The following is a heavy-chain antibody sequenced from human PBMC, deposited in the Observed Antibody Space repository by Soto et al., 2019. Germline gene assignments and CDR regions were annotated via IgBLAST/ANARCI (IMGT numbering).Heavy chain of an antibody. Sequence: EVQLLDSGGDLAQPGGSLRLSCTASGFTFSSFGMAWVRQAPGKGLEWVSAISGSGDSSYYADSVKDRFTISRDKPTNTLYLQMNNLRAEDTAVEYCAKVGIGMFSHKHHFDHWGQGTQVTVSS. CDR1: GFTFSSFG. V-gene: IGHV3-23*01. CDR2: ISGSGDSS. CDR3: AKVGIGMFSHKHHFDH. D-gene: IGHD2-2*03. J-gene: IGHJ4*02.